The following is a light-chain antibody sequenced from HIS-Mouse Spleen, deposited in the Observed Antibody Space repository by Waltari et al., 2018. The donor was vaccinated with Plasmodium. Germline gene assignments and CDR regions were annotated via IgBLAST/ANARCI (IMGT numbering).Light chain of an antibody. J-gene: IGLJ2*01. CDR3: QVWDSSTVV. CDR1: NIGSTN. V-gene: IGLV3-9*01. CDR2: RDS. Sequence: SYELTQPLSVSVALGQTARIACRGNNIGSTNVHWYQQKPGQAPVLVIYRDSNRPSGIPERFSGSNSGNTATLTISRAQAGDEADYYCQVWDSSTVVFGGGTKLTVL.